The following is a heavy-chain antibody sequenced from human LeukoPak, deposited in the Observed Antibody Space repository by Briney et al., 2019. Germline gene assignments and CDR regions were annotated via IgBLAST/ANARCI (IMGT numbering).Heavy chain of an antibody. CDR1: GFIVSGDF. V-gene: IGHV3-53*01. CDR3: ARDSSYYDSSGYFDY. D-gene: IGHD3-22*01. J-gene: IGHJ4*02. Sequence: GGSLRPSCAASGFIVSGDFMSWVRQAPGKGLEWVSVICSDGSTYYADSVKGRFTISRDNSKNTLYLQMNSLRAEDTAVYYCARDSSYYDSSGYFDYWGQGTLVTVSS. CDR2: ICSDGST.